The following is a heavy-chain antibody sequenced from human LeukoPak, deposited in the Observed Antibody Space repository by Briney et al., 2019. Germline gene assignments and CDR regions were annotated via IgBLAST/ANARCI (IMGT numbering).Heavy chain of an antibody. CDR3: ARESMAYWHFDL. J-gene: IGHJ2*01. Sequence: GGSLRLSCAASGFTFSSYWMHWVRQAPGKGLVWVSRINSDGSTTSYADSVKGRFTISRDNAKNTLYLQMNSLRAEDTAVYYCARESMAYWHFDLWGRGTLVTVSS. D-gene: IGHD2/OR15-2a*01. V-gene: IGHV3-74*01. CDR1: GFTFSSYW. CDR2: INSDGSTT.